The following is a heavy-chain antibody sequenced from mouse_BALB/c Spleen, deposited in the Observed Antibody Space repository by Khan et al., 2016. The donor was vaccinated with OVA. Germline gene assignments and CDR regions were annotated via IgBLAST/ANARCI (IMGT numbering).Heavy chain of an antibody. CDR2: ISYSGNT. CDR1: GYSITSDYA. Sequence: EVQLQESGPGLVKPSQSLSLTCTVTGYSITSDYAWNWIRQFPGNKLEWMGFISYSGNTNYNPSLKSRISITRDTSKNPFFLQLNSVTTEDTATYYCARGDGGDFDYWGQGTTLTVSS. D-gene: IGHD2-3*01. V-gene: IGHV3-2*02. CDR3: ARGDGGDFDY. J-gene: IGHJ2*01.